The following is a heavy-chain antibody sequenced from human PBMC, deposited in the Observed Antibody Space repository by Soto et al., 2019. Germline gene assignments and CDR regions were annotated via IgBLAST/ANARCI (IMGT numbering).Heavy chain of an antibody. CDR2: IWYDGSNK. D-gene: IGHD6-19*01. V-gene: IGHV3-33*01. CDR1: GFTFSSYG. Sequence: GGSLRLSCAASGFTFSSYGMHWVRQAPGKGLEWVAVIWYDGSNKYYADSVKGRFTISRDNSKNTLYLQMNSLRAEDTAVYYCARDRTYLGSGWFSDYWGQGTLVTVSS. J-gene: IGHJ4*02. CDR3: ARDRTYLGSGWFSDY.